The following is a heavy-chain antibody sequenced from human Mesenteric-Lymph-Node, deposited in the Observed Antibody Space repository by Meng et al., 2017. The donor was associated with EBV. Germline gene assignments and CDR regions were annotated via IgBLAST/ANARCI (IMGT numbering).Heavy chain of an antibody. CDR1: GDSVTSGTYY. V-gene: IGHV4-61*01. D-gene: IGHD6-19*01. Sequence: VELQESGPGLVKPSETLSLTCTVSGDSVTSGTYYWNWIRQSPGKGLEWIGYFYSSGSINYNPSLKSRVTISIDTSKNQFSLKLTSVTAADTAVYYCASSYLYTSGWPLDYWGQGTLVTASS. CDR2: FYSSGSI. J-gene: IGHJ4*02. CDR3: ASSYLYTSGWPLDY.